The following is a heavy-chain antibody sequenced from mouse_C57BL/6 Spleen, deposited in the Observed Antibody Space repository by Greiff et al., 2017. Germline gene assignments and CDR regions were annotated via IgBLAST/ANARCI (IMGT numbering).Heavy chain of an antibody. J-gene: IGHJ3*01. CDR3: ARSRLLLEAWFAY. V-gene: IGHV3-6*01. CDR1: GYSITSGYY. CDR2: ISYDGSN. D-gene: IGHD1-1*01. Sequence: EVKLMESGPGLVKPSQSLSLTCSVTGYSITSGYYWNWIRQFPGNNLEWMGYISYDGSNNYNPSLKNRISITRDTSKNQFFLKLNSVTTEDTATYYCARSRLLLEAWFAYWGQRTLVTVSA.